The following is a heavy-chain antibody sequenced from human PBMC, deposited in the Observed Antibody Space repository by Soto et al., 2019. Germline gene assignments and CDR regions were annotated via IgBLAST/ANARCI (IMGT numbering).Heavy chain of an antibody. CDR1: GFTFSHAW. Sequence: EVQLVESGGGLVKPGGSLRLSCAASGFTFSHAWMNWVRHAPGKGLEWVGRIKSKTDGGATDYAAPVKGRFTISRDDSKNTLYLQMNSLKTEDTAMYFCTTFRDYYDSSGYYLWDFWGQGTLVTVSS. D-gene: IGHD3-22*01. J-gene: IGHJ4*02. CDR3: TTFRDYYDSSGYYLWDF. CDR2: IKSKTDGGAT. V-gene: IGHV3-15*07.